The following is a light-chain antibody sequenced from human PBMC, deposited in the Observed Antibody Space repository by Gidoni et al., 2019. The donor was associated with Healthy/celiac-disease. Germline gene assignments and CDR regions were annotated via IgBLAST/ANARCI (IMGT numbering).Light chain of an antibody. CDR3: SSYKSRRNIV. V-gene: IGLV2-14*03. CDR2: DVS. Sequence: QSALTQPASVSGSPGQSITISCTGTSSDVGGYNYVSWYQQHPGKAPKLMIYDVSNRPSGVSNRFSGSKSGNTASLTISGLQAEDEADYYCSSYKSRRNIVLGGG. J-gene: IGLJ2*01. CDR1: SSDVGGYNY.